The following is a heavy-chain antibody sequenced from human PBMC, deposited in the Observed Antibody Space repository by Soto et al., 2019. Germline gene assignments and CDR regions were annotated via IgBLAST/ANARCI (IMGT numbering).Heavy chain of an antibody. D-gene: IGHD3-10*01. J-gene: IGHJ5*02. CDR3: AHSRVITMVRVFDP. CDR1: GFSLSTSGVG. CDR2: IYWDDDK. Sequence: QITLKESGPTLVKPTQTLTLTCTFSGFSLSTSGVGVGWIRQPPGKALEWLALIYWDDDKRYSPSLKSRLTITKATSKNQVVLTMTNMDPVDTATYYCAHSRVITMVRVFDPWGQGTLVTVSS. V-gene: IGHV2-5*02.